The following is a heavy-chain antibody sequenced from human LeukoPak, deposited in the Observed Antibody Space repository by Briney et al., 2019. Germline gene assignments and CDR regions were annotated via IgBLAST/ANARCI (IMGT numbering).Heavy chain of an antibody. V-gene: IGHV1-8*01. Sequence: ASVKVSCKASGYTFTSYDINWVRQATGQGLEWTGWMNPNSGNTGYAQKFQGRVTMTRNTSISTAYMELSSLRSEDTAVYYCARAPIYGGYVDYWGQGTLVTVSS. CDR2: MNPNSGNT. CDR3: ARAPIYGGYVDY. J-gene: IGHJ4*02. CDR1: GYTFTSYD. D-gene: IGHD4/OR15-4a*01.